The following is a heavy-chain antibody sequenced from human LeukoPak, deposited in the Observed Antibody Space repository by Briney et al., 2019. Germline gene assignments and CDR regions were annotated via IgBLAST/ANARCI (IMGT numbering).Heavy chain of an antibody. Sequence: PGGSLRLSCAASGFTVSSNYMSWVRQAPGKGLEWVSVIYSGGSTYYADSVKGRFTISRDNSKNTLYLQMNSLRAEDTAVYYCASAQTGDAFDIWGQGTMVTVSS. CDR1: GFTVSSNY. V-gene: IGHV3-53*01. CDR2: IYSGGST. J-gene: IGHJ3*02. D-gene: IGHD3-16*01. CDR3: ASAQTGDAFDI.